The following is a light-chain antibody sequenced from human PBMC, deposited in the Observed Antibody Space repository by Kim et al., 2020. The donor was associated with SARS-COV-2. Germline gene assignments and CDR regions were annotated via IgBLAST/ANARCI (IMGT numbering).Light chain of an antibody. CDR2: DAS. V-gene: IGKV1-33*01. CDR1: QDITKY. J-gene: IGKJ4*01. CDR3: QQYDNNLHLT. Sequence: DIQMTQSPSSLSASVGDRVTITCQASQDITKYLNWYQQKPGKAPNLLIYDASNLAKGVPSRFSGSGSGTHFTFTINNLQPDDIATYYCQQYDNNLHLTFGGGTKVDIK.